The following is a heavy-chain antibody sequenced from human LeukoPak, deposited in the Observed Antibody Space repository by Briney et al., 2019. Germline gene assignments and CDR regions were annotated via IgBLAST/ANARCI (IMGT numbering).Heavy chain of an antibody. J-gene: IGHJ4*01. CDR1: GAPFHNYY. D-gene: IGHD3-10*01. Sequence: SETLSLTCAVYGAPFHNYYWTWIRQPPGKRLEWLGEIGHSGGTNYNPSLSSRVTISLDTSKNQFSLRLTSVTAADTGVYYCARSGTYQHSSAYDYWGQGNMVTVSS. CDR2: IGHSGGT. V-gene: IGHV4-34*01. CDR3: ARSGTYQHSSAYDY.